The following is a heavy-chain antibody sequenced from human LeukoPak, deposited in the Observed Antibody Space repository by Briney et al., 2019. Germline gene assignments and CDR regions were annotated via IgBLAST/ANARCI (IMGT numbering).Heavy chain of an antibody. J-gene: IGHJ5*02. D-gene: IGHD2-2*01. Sequence: GGSLRLSCAVSGFTFSSYGMHWVRQAPGKGLEWVAVIWYDGSNKYYADSVKGRFTISRDNYKNTLYLQMNSLRAEDTAVYYCARDPDCSSTSCYDHWFDPWGQGTLVTVSS. CDR3: ARDPDCSSTSCYDHWFDP. CDR2: IWYDGSNK. CDR1: GFTFSSYG. V-gene: IGHV3-33*01.